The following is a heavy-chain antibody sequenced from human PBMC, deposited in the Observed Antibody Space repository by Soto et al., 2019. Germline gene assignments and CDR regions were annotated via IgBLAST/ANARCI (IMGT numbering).Heavy chain of an antibody. CDR3: ARVGGLAAHTFDY. CDR1: GGSISDVY. D-gene: IGHD6-6*01. CDR2: IYYSGST. Sequence: SSETLSLTCTASGGSISDVYWSWIRQPPGKGLEWIGYIYYSGSTNYNPSLKSRVTISVDTSKNQFSLNLRSMSPADTAVYYCARVGGLAAHTFDYWGPGTLVTVSS. J-gene: IGHJ4*02. V-gene: IGHV4-59*01.